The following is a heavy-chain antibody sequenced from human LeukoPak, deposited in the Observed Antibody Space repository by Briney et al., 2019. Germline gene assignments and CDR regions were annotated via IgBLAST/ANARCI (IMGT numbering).Heavy chain of an antibody. Sequence: PGGSLRLSCTASGFTFSIYAMNWVRQAPGKGLEWVANIKQDGSEKYYVDSVKGRFTISRDNAKNSLFLQMSSLRAEDTAVYYCARGLGYSYGNGDYWGQGTLVTVSS. CDR1: GFTFSIYA. J-gene: IGHJ4*02. V-gene: IGHV3-7*01. CDR2: IKQDGSEK. D-gene: IGHD5-18*01. CDR3: ARGLGYSYGNGDY.